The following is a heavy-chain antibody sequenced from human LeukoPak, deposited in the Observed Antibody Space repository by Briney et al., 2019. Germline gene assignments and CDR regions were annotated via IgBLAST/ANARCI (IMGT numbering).Heavy chain of an antibody. CDR1: GGSISSYY. CDR2: TYYMGST. Sequence: SETLSLTCPVDGGSISSYYCSCIRQPPGEVIEWNGYTYYMGSTNYNTSLKRRVTLSVETSKNQFSRKRSSWTAADPAVYYCARWYVVSSLLLQWELGGNFDYWGQGTLVTVSS. V-gene: IGHV4-59*08. D-gene: IGHD1-26*01. J-gene: IGHJ4*02. CDR3: ARWYVVSSLLLQWELGGNFDY.